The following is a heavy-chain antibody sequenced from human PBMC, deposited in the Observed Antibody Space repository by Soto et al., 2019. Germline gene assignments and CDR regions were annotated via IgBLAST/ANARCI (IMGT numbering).Heavy chain of an antibody. CDR1: GFTFDNYG. V-gene: IGHV3-30*18. J-gene: IGHJ6*01. CDR2: ISYDGSKK. D-gene: IGHD2-15*01. CDR3: AKDLDIVVVVTATRGLDV. Sequence: QVQLVESGGGVVQPGRSLRLSCAASGFTFDNYGLHWVRQAPGKGLEWVAVISYDGSKKFYADSVTGRFTISRDNSKNTLYLQMNTLRVDDTAVYYCAKDLDIVVVVTATRGLDVWGPGTTVTVSS.